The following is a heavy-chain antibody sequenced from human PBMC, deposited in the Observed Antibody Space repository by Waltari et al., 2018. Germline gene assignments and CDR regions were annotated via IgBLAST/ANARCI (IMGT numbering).Heavy chain of an antibody. Sequence: EVQLLESGGGLVQHGGSLRISCAASGFTFSSYAMSWVRQTPGKGLEWVSAISSSGSSTHYADFVKGRFTISRDNSKNTLYLQLNSLRAEDTAVYYCAKSPSITAAGLDNWGQGTLVTVSS. CDR2: ISSSGSST. CDR1: GFTFSSYA. V-gene: IGHV3-23*01. CDR3: AKSPSITAAGLDN. J-gene: IGHJ4*02. D-gene: IGHD6-13*01.